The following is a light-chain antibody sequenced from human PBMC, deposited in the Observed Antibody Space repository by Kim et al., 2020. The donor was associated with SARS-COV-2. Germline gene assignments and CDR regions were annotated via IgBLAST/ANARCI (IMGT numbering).Light chain of an antibody. Sequence: SPGERATVSCRSSQSLSNSLAWYQQTPGQAPRLLIYGASTRATRVCARFSGSGSGTEFTLTISSLQSEDFAIYYCQQHDNWPPFTFGQGTKLEI. CDR2: GAS. CDR1: QSLSNS. J-gene: IGKJ2*01. CDR3: QQHDNWPPFT. V-gene: IGKV3-15*01.